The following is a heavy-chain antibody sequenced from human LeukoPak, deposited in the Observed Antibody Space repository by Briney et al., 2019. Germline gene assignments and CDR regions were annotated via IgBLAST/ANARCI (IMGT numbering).Heavy chain of an antibody. Sequence: GRSLRLSCAASGFTFDDYAMHWVRQAPGKGLEWVSGISWNSGSIGYADSVKGRFTISRDNAKNSLYLQMNSLRAEDTAVYYCAKGLRVFFASGSYAFDIWGQGTMVTVSS. CDR3: AKGLRVFFASGSYAFDI. CDR2: ISWNSGSI. V-gene: IGHV3-9*01. CDR1: GFTFDDYA. J-gene: IGHJ3*02. D-gene: IGHD3-10*01.